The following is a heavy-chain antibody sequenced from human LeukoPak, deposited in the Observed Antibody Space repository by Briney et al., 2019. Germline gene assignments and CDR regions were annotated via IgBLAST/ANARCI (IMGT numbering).Heavy chain of an antibody. D-gene: IGHD3-10*01. J-gene: IGHJ5*02. CDR2: IHPSGST. CDR3: ARDQLIGSEIYIWLDP. Sequence: SETLSLTCIVSGGSISGYYWSWIRQPAGKGLEWIGRIHPSGSTDYSPFLKSRLTMSVDTSKNQFSLNLTSVTAADTARYYCARDQLIGSEIYIWLDPWGQGTLVTVSS. CDR1: GGSISGYY. V-gene: IGHV4-4*07.